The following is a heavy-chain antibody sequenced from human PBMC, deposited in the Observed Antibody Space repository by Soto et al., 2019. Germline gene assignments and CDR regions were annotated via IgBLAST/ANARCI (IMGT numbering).Heavy chain of an antibody. CDR2: IVPMLGTP. D-gene: IGHD1-26*01. CDR3: ARNGTYSSSLSQYSGMDV. Sequence: QVQLVQSGAEVKEPGSSVRVSCKASGGTFDNFIMNWVRQTPGQGLEWMGGIVPMLGTPTYAEKFKGRVTISATGSTSTMYMEVTSLRSEDPAIYYCARNGTYSSSLSQYSGMDVWGQGTTVPVSS. CDR1: GGTFDNFI. J-gene: IGHJ6*02. V-gene: IGHV1-69*01.